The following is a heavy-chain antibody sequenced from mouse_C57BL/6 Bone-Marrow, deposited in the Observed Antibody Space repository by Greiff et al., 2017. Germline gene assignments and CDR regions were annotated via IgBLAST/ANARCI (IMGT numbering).Heavy chain of an antibody. V-gene: IGHV10-3*01. D-gene: IGHD1-1*01. CDR3: APITTVVEGFAY. CDR2: IRSKSSNYAT. J-gene: IGHJ3*01. CDR1: GFTFNTYA. Sequence: EVQLVESGGGLVQPKGSLKLSCAASGFTFNTYAMHWVRQAPGKGLEWVARIRSKSSNYATYYADSVKDRFTISRDDSQSMLYLQMNNLKTEDTAMYYCAPITTVVEGFAYWGQETLVTVSA.